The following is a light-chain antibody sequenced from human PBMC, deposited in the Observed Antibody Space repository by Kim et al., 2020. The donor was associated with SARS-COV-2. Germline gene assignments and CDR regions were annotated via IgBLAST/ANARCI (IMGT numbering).Light chain of an antibody. J-gene: IGKJ2*03. CDR2: GAS. V-gene: IGKV3-15*01. Sequence: VSPVESAPLSCRASQSVNNNLAWYQQKPGQAPRLLIYGASTRASGVPARFSGSGSGTEFTLTISSLQSEDFAVYYCQQFNNWPLYSFGQGTKLEI. CDR1: QSVNNN. CDR3: QQFNNWPLYS.